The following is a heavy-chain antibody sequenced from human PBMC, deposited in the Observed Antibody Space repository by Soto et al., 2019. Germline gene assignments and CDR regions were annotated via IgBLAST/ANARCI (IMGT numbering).Heavy chain of an antibody. J-gene: IGHJ6*02. D-gene: IGHD2-15*01. CDR3: ARDLGYCSGGSCDGYYYYGMDV. Sequence: QVQLVQSGAEVKKPGASVKVSCKASGYTFTTYALHWVRQAPGQRLEWMGWINAGNGDTKYSQKFQGRVTITRDTSASTGYMEQSSLRSEVTAVYYCARDLGYCSGGSCDGYYYYGMDVWGQGTTVTVSS. CDR1: GYTFTTYA. V-gene: IGHV1-3*01. CDR2: INAGNGDT.